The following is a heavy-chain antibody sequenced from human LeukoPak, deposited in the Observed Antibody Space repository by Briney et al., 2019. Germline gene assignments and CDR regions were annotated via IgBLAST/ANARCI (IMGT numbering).Heavy chain of an antibody. D-gene: IGHD5-18*01. CDR2: INYRGST. V-gene: IGHV4-59*01. CDR1: VGSIRTCY. CDR3: ARSRSGYSYDHAAFEI. J-gene: IGHJ3*02. Sequence: TPSENLSLTCTASVGSIRTCYWSWIRQPPGKGLEWLAYINYRGSTTYNPSLRSRVTISVDTSRNQFSLKLSSVTAADTAVYYCARSRSGYSYDHAAFEIWGQGTMVTVSS.